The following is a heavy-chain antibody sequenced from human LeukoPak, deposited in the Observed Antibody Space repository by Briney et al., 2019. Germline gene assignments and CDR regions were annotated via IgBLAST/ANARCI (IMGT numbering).Heavy chain of an antibody. J-gene: IGHJ6*02. CDR2: IYYSGST. D-gene: IGHD1-1*01. CDR3: ASNLGNYYYGMDV. CDR1: GGSISSYY. V-gene: IGHV4-59*01. Sequence: SETLSLTCTVSGGSISSYYWSWIRQPPGKGLEWIGYIYYSGSTNYNPSPKSRVTISVDTSKNQFSLKLSSVTAADTAVYYCASNLGNYYYGMDVWGQGTTVTVSS.